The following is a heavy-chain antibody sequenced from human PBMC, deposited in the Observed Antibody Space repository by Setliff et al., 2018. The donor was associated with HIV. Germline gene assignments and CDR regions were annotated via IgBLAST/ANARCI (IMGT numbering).Heavy chain of an antibody. CDR1: GGSISSSSYY. V-gene: IGHV4-39*01. Sequence: PSETLSLTCTVSGGSISSSSYYWGWLRRPPGQGLELIGCIYYSGSTYYTPSLKSRVTISVDTSKNQFTLTLSSVTAADTAVYYCASPTSDVYSGSPKWGQGTLVTVSS. D-gene: IGHD1-26*01. CDR3: ASPTSDVYSGSPK. J-gene: IGHJ4*02. CDR2: IYYSGST.